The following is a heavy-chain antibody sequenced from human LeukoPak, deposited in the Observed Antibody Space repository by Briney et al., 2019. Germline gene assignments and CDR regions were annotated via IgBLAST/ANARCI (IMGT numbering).Heavy chain of an antibody. CDR3: AKDPEQLIGYCSGGTCSLRY. Sequence: GGSLRLSCAASGFTFSTFAMSWVRQAPGKGLEWVSTISGSGTSTYFADSVKGRFTISRDNSKNTLYLQMNSLRAEDTAVYYCAKDPEQLIGYCSGGTCSLRYWGQRTLVTVSS. V-gene: IGHV3-23*01. CDR1: GFTFSTFA. D-gene: IGHD2-15*01. J-gene: IGHJ4*02. CDR2: ISGSGTST.